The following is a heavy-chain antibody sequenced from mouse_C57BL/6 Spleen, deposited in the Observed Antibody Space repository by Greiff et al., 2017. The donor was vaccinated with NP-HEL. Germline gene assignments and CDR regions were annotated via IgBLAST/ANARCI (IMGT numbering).Heavy chain of an antibody. J-gene: IGHJ1*03. CDR2: IDPETGGT. CDR3: ARMGNWYFEV. CDR1: GYTFTDYE. V-gene: IGHV1-15*01. Sequence: VQLVESGAELVRPGASVTLSCKASGYTFTDYEMHWVKQTPVHGLEWIGAIDPETGGTAYNQKFKGKAILTADKSSSTAYMELRSLTSGDSAVYYCARMGNWYFEVWGTGTTVTVSS.